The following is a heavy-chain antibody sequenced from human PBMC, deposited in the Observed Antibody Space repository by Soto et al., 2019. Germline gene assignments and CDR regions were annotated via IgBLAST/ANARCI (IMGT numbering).Heavy chain of an antibody. Sequence: GGSLRLSCAASGFTFSSYWMSWVRQAPGKGLEWVANIKQDGSEKYYVDSVKGRFTISRDKAKNSLYLQMNSLRAEDTAVYYCARTPYYDFWSGYLGGAYYYYMDVWGKGTTVTVSS. CDR1: GFTFSSYW. D-gene: IGHD3-3*01. V-gene: IGHV3-7*01. CDR3: ARTPYYDFWSGYLGGAYYYYMDV. J-gene: IGHJ6*03. CDR2: IKQDGSEK.